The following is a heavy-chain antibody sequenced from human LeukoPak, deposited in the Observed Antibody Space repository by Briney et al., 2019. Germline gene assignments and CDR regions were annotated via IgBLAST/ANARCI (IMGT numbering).Heavy chain of an antibody. J-gene: IGHJ6*03. CDR3: ARHPIVPKRYYYDSSGYYYYYYYMDV. V-gene: IGHV1-69*13. CDR1: GGTFSSYA. D-gene: IGHD3-22*01. CDR2: ISPIFGTA. Sequence: ASVKVSCKASGGTFSSYAISWVRQAPGQGVEWVGGISPIFGTANYAQKFQGRVTITADESTSTAYMELSSLRSEDTAVYYCARHPIVPKRYYYDSSGYYYYYYYMDVWGKGTTVTVSS.